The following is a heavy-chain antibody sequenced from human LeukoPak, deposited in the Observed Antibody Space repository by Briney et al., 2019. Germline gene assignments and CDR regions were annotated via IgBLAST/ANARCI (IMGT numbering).Heavy chain of an antibody. CDR2: ISYDGSNK. J-gene: IGHJ1*01. V-gene: IGHV3-30*04. CDR3: AKDKASGSYYDACFQH. D-gene: IGHD1-26*01. Sequence: GGSLRLSCAASGFTFFARAMHWVRQAPGKGLEWVAVISYDGSNKHYADSMTGRFTISRDNSKNTLYLQMNSLRTEDTALYYCAKDKASGSYYDACFQHWGQGTLVTVSS. CDR1: GFTFFARA.